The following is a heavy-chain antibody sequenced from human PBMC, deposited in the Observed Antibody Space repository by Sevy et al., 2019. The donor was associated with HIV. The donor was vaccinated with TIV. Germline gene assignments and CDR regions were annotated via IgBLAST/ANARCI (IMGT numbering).Heavy chain of an antibody. CDR1: AFSFSSYN. Sequence: GGSLRLSCAASAFSFSSYNMHWVRQAPGKGLEWVAIISYDGADKYYADSVKGRFTISRDNSKNTLFLQMNSLRGDDTAVYYCARGEWQFAAEFDPWGQGTLVTVSS. CDR2: ISYDGADK. J-gene: IGHJ5*02. CDR3: ARGEWQFAAEFDP. D-gene: IGHD6-19*01. V-gene: IGHV3-30*03.